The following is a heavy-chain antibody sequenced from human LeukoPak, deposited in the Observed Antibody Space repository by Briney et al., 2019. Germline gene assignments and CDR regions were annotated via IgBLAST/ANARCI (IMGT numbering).Heavy chain of an antibody. J-gene: IGHJ6*03. CDR2: ISSSGSTI. D-gene: IGHD3-3*01. CDR3: ARDGLDSYYDFWSGYYSRTYYYYYYMDV. CDR1: GFTFSDYY. V-gene: IGHV3-11*01. Sequence: PGGSLRLSCAASGFTFSDYYMSWIRQAPGKGLEWVSYISSSGSTIYYADSVKGRFTISRDNAKNSLYLQMNSLRAEDTAVYYCARDGLDSYYDFWSGYYSRTYYYYYYMDVWGKGTTVTVSS.